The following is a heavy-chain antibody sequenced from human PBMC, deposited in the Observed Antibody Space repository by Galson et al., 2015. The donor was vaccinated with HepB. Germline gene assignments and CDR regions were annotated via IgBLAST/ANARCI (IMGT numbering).Heavy chain of an antibody. CDR1: GFTFSTYS. CDR2: ITSRSGYK. CDR3: ARVRGGYYHDY. Sequence: SLRLSCAVSGFTFSTYSMNWVRQAPGKGLEWVSSITSRSGYKYYADSVRGRFTISRDNAKNSLYLEMNSLRVEDTAVFYCARVRGGYYHDYWGQGTLVTVSS. V-gene: IGHV3-21*01. J-gene: IGHJ4*02. D-gene: IGHD3-22*01.